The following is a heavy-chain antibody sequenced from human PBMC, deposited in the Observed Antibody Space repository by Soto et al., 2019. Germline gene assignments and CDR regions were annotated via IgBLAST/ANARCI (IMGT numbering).Heavy chain of an antibody. CDR2: INPDSGIT. J-gene: IGHJ4*02. V-gene: IGHV1-2*02. CDR1: GYTFTASY. D-gene: IGHD1-1*01. Sequence: ASVKVSCKASGYTFTASYIHWVRQAPGQGLEWMGWINPDSGITNFARKFQGRVTLTGDTSISTAYMELNTLKADDSARYYCVRDTGRSLASVRFDAWGQGTLVTVSS. CDR3: VRDTGRSLASVRFDA.